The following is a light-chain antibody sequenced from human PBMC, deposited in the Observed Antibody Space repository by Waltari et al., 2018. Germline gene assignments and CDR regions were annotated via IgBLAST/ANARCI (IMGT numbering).Light chain of an antibody. J-gene: IGKJ1*01. V-gene: IGKV1-5*01. Sequence: DMQMTQSPSTLSASVGDRVTITCRASQSMSSWLAWYQQIPGKAPKLLIYEASSLESGVPSRFSGSGSGTEFTLTISSLQPDDFATYYCQQYSSYLPRTFGQGTRVEIK. CDR3: QQYSSYLPRT. CDR2: EAS. CDR1: QSMSSW.